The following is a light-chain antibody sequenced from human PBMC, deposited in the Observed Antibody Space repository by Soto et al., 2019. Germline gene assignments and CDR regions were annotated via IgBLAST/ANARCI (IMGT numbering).Light chain of an antibody. CDR2: AAS. CDR3: QQNYRATPWT. J-gene: IGKJ1*01. CDR1: QSISRY. V-gene: IGKV1-39*01. Sequence: DILMTQSPSSLSASVGDRITITCRASQSISRYLNWYQHKPGKAPKLLINAASSLERGVPSRFSGGGSRTDFTLNISSLQPDDFATYYCQQNYRATPWTFGQGTKVDIK.